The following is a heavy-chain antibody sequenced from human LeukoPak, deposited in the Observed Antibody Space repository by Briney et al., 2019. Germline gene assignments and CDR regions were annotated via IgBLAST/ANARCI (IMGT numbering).Heavy chain of an antibody. CDR2: FDPEDGET. CDR1: GYTLTELS. CDR3: ATTLHTPLLQYYGMDV. D-gene: IGHD1-26*01. J-gene: IGHJ6*02. V-gene: IGHV1-24*01. Sequence: ASVKVSCKVSGYTLTELSMHWVRQAPGKGLEWMGGFDPEDGETSYAQKFQGRVTMTEDPSTDTAYMELSSLRSEDTAVYYCATTLHTPLLQYYGMDVWGQGTKVTVCS.